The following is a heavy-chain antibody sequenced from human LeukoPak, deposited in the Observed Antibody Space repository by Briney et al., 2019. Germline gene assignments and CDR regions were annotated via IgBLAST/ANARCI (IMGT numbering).Heavy chain of an antibody. D-gene: IGHD3-22*01. CDR1: GGTFSSYA. CDR2: IIPIFGTA. Sequence: SVKVSCKASGGTFSSYAISWVRQAPGQGLEWMGGIIPIFGTANYAQKFQGRVTITADESTSTAYMELSSLRSEDTAVYYCARGENYYDSSGYQYWGQGTLVTVSS. CDR3: ARGENYYDSSGYQY. J-gene: IGHJ4*02. V-gene: IGHV1-69*13.